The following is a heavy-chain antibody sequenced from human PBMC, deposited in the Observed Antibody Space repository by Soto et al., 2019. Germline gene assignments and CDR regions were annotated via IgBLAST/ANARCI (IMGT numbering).Heavy chain of an antibody. CDR1: GASISTGDYY. CDR2: SHNSGST. J-gene: IGHJ6*02. V-gene: IGHV4-30-4*08. Sequence: QVQLPEAGPGLVKPSQTLSLTCTVSGASISTGDYYLSWIPQPHGRGLEWIGNSHNSGSTFHNPYLSGRLTMSKETSKNQYSLKLNSVTAAETAIYLCAREMRYCTNGVSHSGGMDVWGQGTTVTVSS. CDR3: AREMRYCTNGVSHSGGMDV. D-gene: IGHD2-8*01.